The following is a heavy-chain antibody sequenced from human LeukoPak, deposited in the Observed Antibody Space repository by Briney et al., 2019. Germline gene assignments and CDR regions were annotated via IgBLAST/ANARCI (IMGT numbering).Heavy chain of an antibody. Sequence: GGSLRLSCVGSGFTFRSHAMSWGRQAPEKGLEFVSGIYENGGTTYYADSVKGRFSISRDNSKNTLYLQMDSLRGEDTAVYYCAKDFRIGYSAHFDYWGQGALVTVSS. CDR1: GFTFRSHA. D-gene: IGHD2-21*01. V-gene: IGHV3-23*01. CDR2: IYENGGTT. CDR3: AKDFRIGYSAHFDY. J-gene: IGHJ4*02.